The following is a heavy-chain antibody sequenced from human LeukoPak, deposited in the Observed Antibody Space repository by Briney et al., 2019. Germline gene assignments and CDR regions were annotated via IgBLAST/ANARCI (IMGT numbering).Heavy chain of an antibody. CDR3: ATSRRITMVRGVISFDY. Sequence: SSETLSLTCTVSGGSISSSSYYWGWIRQPAGKGLEWIGRIYTSGSTNYNPSLKSRVTISVDTSKNQFSLKLSSVTAADTAVYYCATSRRITMVRGVISFDYWGQGTLVTVSS. D-gene: IGHD3-10*01. CDR1: GGSISSSSYY. CDR2: IYTSGST. V-gene: IGHV4-61*02. J-gene: IGHJ4*02.